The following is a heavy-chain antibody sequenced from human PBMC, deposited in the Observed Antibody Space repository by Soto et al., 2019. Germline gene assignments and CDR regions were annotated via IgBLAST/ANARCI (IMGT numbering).Heavy chain of an antibody. CDR1: GGPFSGYY. V-gene: IGHV4-34*01. J-gene: IGHJ4*02. D-gene: IGHD3-3*01. Sequence: SETLSLTCAVYGGPFSGYYWSWIRQPPGKGLEWIGEINHSGSTNYNPSLKSRVTISVDTSKNQFSLKLSSATAADTAVYYCAERLTRTFDYWGQGTLVTVSS. CDR3: AERLTRTFDY. CDR2: INHSGST.